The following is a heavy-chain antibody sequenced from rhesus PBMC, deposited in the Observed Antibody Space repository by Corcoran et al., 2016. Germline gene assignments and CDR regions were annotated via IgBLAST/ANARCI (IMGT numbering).Heavy chain of an antibody. V-gene: IGHV3-110*02. J-gene: IGHJ4*01. Sequence: EVQLWESRGGLVQPGGFLNLAFEAFAFTFGALYVDWVRQSPGKGLEWVSTISSGSGRTTLYPDSVKGRFTISRDNAKNTVFLQMNTLRAEDTAVYYCAKLRAPAWNTDHWGQGVLVTVSS. CDR3: AKLRAPAWNTDH. CDR2: ISSGSGRTT. D-gene: IGHD1-20*01. CDR1: AFTFGALY.